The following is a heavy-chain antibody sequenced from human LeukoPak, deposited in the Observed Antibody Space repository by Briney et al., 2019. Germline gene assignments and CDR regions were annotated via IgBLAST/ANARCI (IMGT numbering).Heavy chain of an antibody. CDR1: GFTVSSNY. Sequence: GSLRLSCAASGFTVSSNYMSWVRQAPGKGLEWVSIIYSGFSTYYADSVKGRFTISRDNSKNTLYLQMNSLRAEDTAVYYCARDRFFGLSRAFDIWGQGTMVTVSS. J-gene: IGHJ3*02. D-gene: IGHD3-10*01. CDR3: ARDRFFGLSRAFDI. CDR2: IYSGFST. V-gene: IGHV3-66*01.